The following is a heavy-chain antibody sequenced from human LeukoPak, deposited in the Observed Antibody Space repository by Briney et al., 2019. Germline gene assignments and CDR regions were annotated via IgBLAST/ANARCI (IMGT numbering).Heavy chain of an antibody. CDR3: ARTAYSSGSDY. J-gene: IGHJ4*02. Sequence: ASVKVSCKASGYTFTGYYMHWGRQAPGQGLEWMGRINPNSSGTNYAQQFQGRVTMTRDTSISTAYMELSRLRSDDTAVYYCARTAYSSGSDYWGQGTLVTVSS. CDR2: INPNSSGT. D-gene: IGHD6-19*01. CDR1: GYTFTGYY. V-gene: IGHV1-2*06.